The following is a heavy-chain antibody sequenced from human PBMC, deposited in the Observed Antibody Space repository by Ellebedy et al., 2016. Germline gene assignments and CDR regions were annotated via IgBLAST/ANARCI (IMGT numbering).Heavy chain of an antibody. D-gene: IGHD6-13*01. J-gene: IGHJ6*02. CDR3: ARVSYSSSWYAYYYYGMDV. V-gene: IGHV4-34*01. CDR1: GASFSGYY. CDR2: INHSGST. Sequence: SETLSLXCAVYGASFSGYYWTWIRQPPGKGLEWIGEINHSGSTNYNPSLKSRVTISVDTSKNQFSLKLSSVTAADTAVYYCARVSYSSSWYAYYYYGMDVWGQGTTVTVSS.